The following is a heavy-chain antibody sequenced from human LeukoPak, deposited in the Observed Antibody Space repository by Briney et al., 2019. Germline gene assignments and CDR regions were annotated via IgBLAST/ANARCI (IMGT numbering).Heavy chain of an antibody. V-gene: IGHV3-23*01. CDR3: ARSRLVRSGSLVPNWDYFDY. CDR2: ISGDGGIT. Sequence: PGGSLRLSCAASGSTFSSHAMTWVRQAPGKGLEWVSTISGDGGITYYADSVKGRFTISRDNAKNSLYLQMNSLRVEDTAVYYCARSRLVRSGSLVPNWDYFDYWGQGTLVTVSS. J-gene: IGHJ4*02. CDR1: GSTFSSHA. D-gene: IGHD3-3*01.